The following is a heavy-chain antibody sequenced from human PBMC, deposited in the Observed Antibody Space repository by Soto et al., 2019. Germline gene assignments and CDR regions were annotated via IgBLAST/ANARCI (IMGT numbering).Heavy chain of an antibody. CDR3: IWQQDFYYGRAV. V-gene: IGHV3-15*07. CDR2: IKSKGGGGTA. CDR1: GFSFSPAW. J-gene: IGHJ6*02. Sequence: EVQLVESGGGLVTPGGSLTLSSAASGFSFSPAWMNWVRQAPGKGREWVGLIKSKGGGGTADYAAPVKGRFIISRDDSKNTIYLQINSLKREDTALYYCIWQQDFYYGRAVWGQGTTVTVSS.